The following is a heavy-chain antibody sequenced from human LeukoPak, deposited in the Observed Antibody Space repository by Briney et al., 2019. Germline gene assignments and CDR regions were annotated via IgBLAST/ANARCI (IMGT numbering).Heavy chain of an antibody. Sequence: GGSLRLSCAASGFTFSTYSIDWVRQAPGKGLEWVSYISSSSTIYYADSVKGRFTISRDNAKNSLYLQMNSLRAEDTAVYYCARGRPDYWGQGTLVTVSS. V-gene: IGHV3-48*01. J-gene: IGHJ4*02. CDR2: ISSSSTI. CDR3: ARGRPDY. CDR1: GFTFSTYS.